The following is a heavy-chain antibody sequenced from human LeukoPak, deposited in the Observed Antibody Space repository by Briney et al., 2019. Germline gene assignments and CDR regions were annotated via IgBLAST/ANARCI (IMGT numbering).Heavy chain of an antibody. CDR2: INPSGGST. D-gene: IGHD3-22*01. J-gene: IGHJ5*02. V-gene: IGHV1-46*01. Sequence: ASVTVSCKTSGYTFTSYYLHWVRQAPGQGLEWMGIINPSGGSTSYAQKFQGRVTMTRDMSTSTVYMELSSLRSEDTAVYYCARDGYYDSSGYHPHNWFDHWGQGTLVTVSS. CDR3: ARDGYYDSSGYHPHNWFDH. CDR1: GYTFTSYY.